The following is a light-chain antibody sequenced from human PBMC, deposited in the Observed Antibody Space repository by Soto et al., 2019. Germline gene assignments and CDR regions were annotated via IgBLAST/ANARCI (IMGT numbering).Light chain of an antibody. J-gene: IGKJ1*01. V-gene: IGKV1-5*01. CDR3: KRYKDFWK. CDR2: DAS. CDR1: QSISSW. Sequence: DIQMTHSPSTLSASVLYIVTITFRASQSISSWLAWYQQKPGKAPKLLIYDASSLESGVPSRFSGSGSGTDFTLTISSLQPGDFATYYCKRYKDFWKFGQGTKVDIK.